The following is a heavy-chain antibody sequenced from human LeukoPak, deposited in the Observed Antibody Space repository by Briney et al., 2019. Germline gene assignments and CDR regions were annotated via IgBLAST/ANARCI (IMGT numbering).Heavy chain of an antibody. D-gene: IGHD3-22*01. V-gene: IGHV3-33*01. CDR3: ARDGDYYDSSGYYYYGMDV. CDR1: GFTLSSYG. CDR2: IWYDGSNK. Sequence: GGSLRLSCAASGFTLSSYGMHWVRQAPGKGLEWVAVIWYDGSNKYYADSVKGRFTISRDNSKNTLYLQMNSLRAEDTAVYYCARDGDYYDSSGYYYYGMDVWGQGTTVTVSS. J-gene: IGHJ6*02.